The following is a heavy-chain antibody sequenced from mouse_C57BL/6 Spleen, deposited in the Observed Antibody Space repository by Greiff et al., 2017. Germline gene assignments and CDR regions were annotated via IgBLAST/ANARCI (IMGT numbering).Heavy chain of an antibody. J-gene: IGHJ4*01. CDR2: ISDGGSYT. CDR3: ARGDGYDDYYAMDY. Sequence: EVKLMESGGGLVKPGGSLKLSCAASGFTFSSYAMSWVRQTPEKRLEWVATISDGGSYTYYPDNVTGRFTISRDNAKNNLYLQMSHLKSEDTAMYYCARGDGYDDYYAMDYWGQGTSGTVSS. CDR1: GFTFSSYA. V-gene: IGHV5-4*03. D-gene: IGHD2-2*01.